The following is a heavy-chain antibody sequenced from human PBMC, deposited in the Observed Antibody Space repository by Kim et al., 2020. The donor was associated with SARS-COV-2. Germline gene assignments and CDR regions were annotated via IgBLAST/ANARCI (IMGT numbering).Heavy chain of an antibody. CDR2: ISGPGGGT. D-gene: IGHD3-16*01. CDR3: ATPQSEQRRLPFDY. Sequence: GGSLRLSCAASGLTFSNYAMSWVRQAPGKGLEWVSGISGPGGGTYYADSVEGRFTISRDNSQNTLYLQINSLRADDTAVYYCATPQSEQRRLPFDYWGQGALVTVSS. CDR1: GLTFSNYA. V-gene: IGHV3-23*01. J-gene: IGHJ4*02.